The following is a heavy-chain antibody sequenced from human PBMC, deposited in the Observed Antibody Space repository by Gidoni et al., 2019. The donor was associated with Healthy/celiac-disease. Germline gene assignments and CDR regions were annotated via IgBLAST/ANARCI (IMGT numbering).Heavy chain of an antibody. J-gene: IGHJ4*02. CDR1: GFTFSSYA. Sequence: EVQLLESGGGLVQPGGSLRLSCAASGFTFSSYAMSWVRQAPGKGLEWVSAISGSGGSTYYADSVKGRFTISRDNSKNTLYLQMNSLRAEDTAVYCCARGYSSSWYYFDYWGQGTLVTVSS. D-gene: IGHD6-13*01. CDR2: ISGSGGST. V-gene: IGHV3-23*01. CDR3: ARGYSSSWYYFDY.